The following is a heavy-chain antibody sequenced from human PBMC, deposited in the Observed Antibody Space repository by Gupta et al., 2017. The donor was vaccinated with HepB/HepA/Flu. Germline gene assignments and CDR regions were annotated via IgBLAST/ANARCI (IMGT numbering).Heavy chain of an antibody. D-gene: IGHD4-17*01. CDR3: TRDFDYGGGY. V-gene: IGHV3-74*01. Sequence: ELQLVESGGGLVQPGGSLRLACAASGFRFSGHWMHWVRQAPGKGPMWVSRINGDGSYTGYADSVKGRFTVSRDNAKNTLYLQMNSLRVDDTAIYYCTRDFDYGGGYWGQGTLVTVSS. CDR2: INGDGSYT. CDR1: GFRFSGHW. J-gene: IGHJ4*02.